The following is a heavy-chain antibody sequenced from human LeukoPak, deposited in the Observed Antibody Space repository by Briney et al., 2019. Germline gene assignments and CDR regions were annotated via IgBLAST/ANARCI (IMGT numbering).Heavy chain of an antibody. CDR3: AKTKRYCSGGSCYWPSDF. D-gene: IGHD2-15*01. J-gene: IGHJ4*02. Sequence: PGGPLRLSCAASGFPFSDYYMSWIRQAPGKGLEWVSDISSGSSYTNYAESVQGRFSISRDNAKNSLFLQMTSLRVEDTAVYYCAKTKRYCSGGSCYWPSDFWGQGTLVTVSS. CDR1: GFPFSDYY. V-gene: IGHV3-11*03. CDR2: ISSGSSYT.